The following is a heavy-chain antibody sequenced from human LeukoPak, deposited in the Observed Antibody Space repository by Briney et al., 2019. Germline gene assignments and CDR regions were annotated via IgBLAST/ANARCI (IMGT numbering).Heavy chain of an antibody. J-gene: IGHJ4*01. Sequence: HPGGSLRLSCAASGFTFTNNFMSWVRQVPGKGLEWVANIKQDGSEKTYADSVRVRFTIFRDNAKDSVYLQMNSLRAEDSAIYYCAREGFYFFDFWGQGTLVTVSS. CDR1: GFTFTNNF. CDR3: AREGFYFFDF. CDR2: IKQDGSEK. V-gene: IGHV3-7*01.